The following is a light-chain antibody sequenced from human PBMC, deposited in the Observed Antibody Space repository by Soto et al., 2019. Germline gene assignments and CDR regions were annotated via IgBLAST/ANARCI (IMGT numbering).Light chain of an antibody. V-gene: IGLV1-40*01. Sequence: QLVLTQPPSVSGAPGQRVTISCTGSSSNLGAGYDVHWYQQFPGTAPKLLIYGVNHRPSGVPDRFSGSRSGTSASLAITGLQADDEADYYCQSYDSSLTRIFGTGTKLTVL. CDR2: GVN. CDR3: QSYDSSLTRI. J-gene: IGLJ1*01. CDR1: SSNLGAGYD.